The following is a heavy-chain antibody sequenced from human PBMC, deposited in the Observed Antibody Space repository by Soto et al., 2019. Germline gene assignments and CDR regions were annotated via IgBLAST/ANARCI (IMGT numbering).Heavy chain of an antibody. CDR3: ARQDPGYYGLEGAFDI. Sequence: EVQLVQSGAEVKKPGESLRISCKGSGYSFTSYWISWVRQMPGKGLEWMGRIDPSDSYTNYSPSFQGHVTISADKSISTAYLQWSSLKASDTAMYYCARQDPGYYGLEGAFDIWGQGTMVTVSS. CDR1: GYSFTSYW. D-gene: IGHD3-10*01. J-gene: IGHJ3*02. V-gene: IGHV5-10-1*03. CDR2: IDPSDSYT.